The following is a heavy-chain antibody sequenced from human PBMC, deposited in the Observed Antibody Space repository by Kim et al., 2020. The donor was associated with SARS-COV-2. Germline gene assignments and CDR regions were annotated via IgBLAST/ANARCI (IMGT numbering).Heavy chain of an antibody. Sequence: ASVKVSCKASGYTFTSYYLHWVRQAPGQGLEWVGVVNPSGGTTNYAQKFQGRVTMTRDTSTSTVYMELSSLRSEDTAVYYCARVYCSGDCYPPTAVDHWGQGTLVTVSS. V-gene: IGHV1-46*01. CDR2: VNPSGGTT. CDR1: GYTFTSYY. J-gene: IGHJ4*02. D-gene: IGHD2-21*02. CDR3: ARVYCSGDCYPPTAVDH.